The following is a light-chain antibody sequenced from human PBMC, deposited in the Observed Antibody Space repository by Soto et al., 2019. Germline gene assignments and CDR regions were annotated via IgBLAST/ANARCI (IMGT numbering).Light chain of an antibody. CDR1: QSISSW. CDR2: DAS. Sequence: QMTNSPSTLSASVGDRVTITCRASQSISSWLAWYQQKPGKAPKLLIYDASSLESGVPSRFSGSGSGTEFTLTISSLPPDDLATYYCQSYNSCWTFGQGSKVDIK. CDR3: QSYNSCWT. J-gene: IGKJ1*01. V-gene: IGKV1-5*01.